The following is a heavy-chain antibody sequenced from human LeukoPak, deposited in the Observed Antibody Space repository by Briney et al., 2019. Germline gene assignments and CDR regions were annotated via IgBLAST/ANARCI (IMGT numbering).Heavy chain of an antibody. V-gene: IGHV4-39*07. Sequence: SETLSLTCTVSGGSISSGSYYWVWICQPPGKGLEWIGSIYYSGSTYYNPSLQTRVTISVDTSKNQFSLKLISVTAAETAVYYCAREGGGYYYDFWSGYYPIYYYYMDVWGKGTTVTVSS. CDR3: AREGGGYYYDFWSGYYPIYYYYMDV. J-gene: IGHJ6*03. CDR1: GGSISSGSYY. D-gene: IGHD3-3*01. CDR2: IYYSGST.